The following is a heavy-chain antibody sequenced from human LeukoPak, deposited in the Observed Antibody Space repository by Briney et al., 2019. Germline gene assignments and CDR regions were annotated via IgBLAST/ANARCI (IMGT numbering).Heavy chain of an antibody. J-gene: IGHJ4*02. Sequence: PGRSLRLSCAASGFSFSSYDMHWVRQAPGKGLEWVAVISYDGSNKYYADSMKGRFTISRDNSKNTLYLQMSSLRAEDTAVYYCAKMAGYINNYDSSAYGSSGDYWGQGTLVTVSS. CDR2: ISYDGSNK. CDR1: GFSFSSYD. CDR3: AKMAGYINNYDSSAYGSSGDY. D-gene: IGHD3-22*01. V-gene: IGHV3-30*18.